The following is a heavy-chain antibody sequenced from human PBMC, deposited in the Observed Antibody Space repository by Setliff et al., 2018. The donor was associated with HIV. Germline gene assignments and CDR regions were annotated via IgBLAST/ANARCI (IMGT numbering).Heavy chain of an antibody. V-gene: IGHV1-69*10. CDR3: AGPRGDEAFDV. CDR1: GGTFSSYV. CDR2: ILPFLGMG. Sequence: SVKVSCKASGGTFSSYVISWVRQAPGQGLEWVGGILPFLGMGDFAQKFQGRVTLTADESTRTAYMELSSLTSDDTAVYYCAGPRGDEAFDVWGQGTMVTVSS. J-gene: IGHJ3*01.